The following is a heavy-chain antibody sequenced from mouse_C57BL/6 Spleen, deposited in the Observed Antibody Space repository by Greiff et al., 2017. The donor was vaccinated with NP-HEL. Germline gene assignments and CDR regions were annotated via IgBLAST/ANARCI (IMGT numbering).Heavy chain of an antibody. CDR3: ARWGPRDYAMDY. J-gene: IGHJ4*01. Sequence: QVQLKESGAELVRPGASVTLSCKASGYTFTDYEMHWVKQTPVHGLEWIGAIDPETGGTAYNQKFKGKAILTADKSSSTAYMELRSLTSEDSAVYYCARWGPRDYAMDYWGQGTSVTVSS. V-gene: IGHV1-15*01. D-gene: IGHD3-3*01. CDR1: GYTFTDYE. CDR2: IDPETGGT.